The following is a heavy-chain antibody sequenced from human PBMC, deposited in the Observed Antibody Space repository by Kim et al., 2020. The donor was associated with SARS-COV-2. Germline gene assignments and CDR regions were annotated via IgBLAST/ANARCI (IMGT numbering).Heavy chain of an antibody. CDR3: ARVLAAASYYYYGMDV. Sequence: ASVKVSCKASGYTFTGYYMHWVRQAPGQGLEWMGWINPNSGGTNYAQKFQGRVTMTRDTSISTAYMELSRLRSDDTAVYYCARVLAAASYYYYGMDVWGQGTTVTVSS. CDR2: INPNSGGT. J-gene: IGHJ6*02. V-gene: IGHV1-2*02. CDR1: GYTFTGYY. D-gene: IGHD6-13*01.